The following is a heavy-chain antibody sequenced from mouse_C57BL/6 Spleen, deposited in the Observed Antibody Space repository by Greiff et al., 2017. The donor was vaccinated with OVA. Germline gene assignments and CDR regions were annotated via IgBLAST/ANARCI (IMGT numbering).Heavy chain of an antibody. CDR1: GYTFNSYT. Sequence: QVQLKESGAELARPGASVKMSCKASGYTFNSYTMHWVKQRPGQGLEWIGYINPSSGYTKYNQKFKDKATLTADKSSSTAYMQLSSLTSEDSAFYNCARETAQALYAMDYWGQGTSVTVSS. CDR2: INPSSGYT. CDR3: ARETAQALYAMDY. V-gene: IGHV1-4*01. J-gene: IGHJ4*01. D-gene: IGHD3-2*02.